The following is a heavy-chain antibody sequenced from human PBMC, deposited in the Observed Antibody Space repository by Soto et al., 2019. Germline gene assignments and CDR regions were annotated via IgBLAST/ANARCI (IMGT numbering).Heavy chain of an antibody. CDR3: VRESYPAKAFDI. D-gene: IGHD2-2*01. V-gene: IGHV3-21*01. CDR2: IRSRSIDM. Sequence: EVQLVESGGGLVKPGESLRLSCAASGFTFSNYNINWVRQAPGKGLEWVSSIRSRSIDMYYADSVKGRFTISRDDAKNSLSLQMNGLRAGDTAVYFCVRESYPAKAFDIWGQGTMVTVSS. CDR1: GFTFSNYN. J-gene: IGHJ3*02.